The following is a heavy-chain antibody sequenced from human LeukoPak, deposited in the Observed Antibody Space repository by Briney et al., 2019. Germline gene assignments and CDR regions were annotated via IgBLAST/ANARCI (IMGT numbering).Heavy chain of an antibody. V-gene: IGHV4-59*12. CDR3: ARETAATSTIDY. J-gene: IGHJ4*02. CDR1: GGSISSYY. D-gene: IGHD1/OR15-1a*01. Sequence: SETLSLTCTVSGGSISSYYWSWIRQPPGKGLEWIGYIYYSGSTNYNPSLKSRVTISVDTSKNQFSLKLSSVTAADTAVYYCARETAATSTIDYWGQGTVVTVS. CDR2: IYYSGST.